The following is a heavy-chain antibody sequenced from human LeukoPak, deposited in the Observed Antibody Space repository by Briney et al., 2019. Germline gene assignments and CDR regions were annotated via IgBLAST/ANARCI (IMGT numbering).Heavy chain of an antibody. CDR3: ARLGPHLDF. CDR2: ISHSGPT. CDR1: GGSFSGYY. D-gene: IGHD7-27*01. J-gene: IGHJ4*02. V-gene: IGHV4-34*01. Sequence: PSETLSLTCAVYGGSFSGYYWSWIRQPPGKGLEWIGSISHSGPTYYNPSLKSRVTISVDTSKNQFSLKLTSVTAADTAVYYCARLGPHLDFWGQGTLVTVSS.